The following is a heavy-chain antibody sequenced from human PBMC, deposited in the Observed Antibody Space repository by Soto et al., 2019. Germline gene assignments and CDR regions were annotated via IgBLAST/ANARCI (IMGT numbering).Heavy chain of an antibody. Sequence: PGESLKISCKGSRDSFSGYWIGWVRQMPGKGLEWMGIIYPDDSDTRYSPSFQGQVTISVDKSISTAYLQWGSLKASDTAMYYCARQRVSYSYEKYYFDYWGQGTLVTVSS. CDR2: IYPDDSDT. CDR3: ARQRVSYSYEKYYFDY. V-gene: IGHV5-51*01. D-gene: IGHD5-18*01. CDR1: RDSFSGYW. J-gene: IGHJ4*02.